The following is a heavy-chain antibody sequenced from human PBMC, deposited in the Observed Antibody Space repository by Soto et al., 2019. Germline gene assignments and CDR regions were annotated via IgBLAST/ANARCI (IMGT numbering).Heavy chain of an antibody. CDR2: ISSSSRPI. Sequence: GGTMRLSCAVSGLTSCDYSMSWFRQGPGKGLERVSHISSSSRPIGYADSVKGRFTISRDKAKNSLYMQMKSLRAEDTAVYFCARGQRYWDWCNEYWGQGTRVTVAS. V-gene: IGHV3-11*01. J-gene: IGHJ4*02. D-gene: IGHD3-9*01. CDR1: GLTSCDYS. CDR3: ARGQRYWDWCNEY.